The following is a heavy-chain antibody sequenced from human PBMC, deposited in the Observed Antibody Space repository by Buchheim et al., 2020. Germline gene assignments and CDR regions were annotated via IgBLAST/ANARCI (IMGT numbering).Heavy chain of an antibody. CDR1: GFTFSDHY. Sequence: EVQLVESGGGLVQPGGSLRLSCAASGFTFSDHYMDWVRQAPGKGLEWVGRSRNKAYRYTTEYAASVKGRFTISRDDSKNSVFLQMNSLKTEDTAVYYCARGLQRGYVANFDSWGQGTL. CDR3: ARGLQRGYVANFDS. V-gene: IGHV3-72*01. J-gene: IGHJ4*02. CDR2: SRNKAYRYTT. D-gene: IGHD5-12*01.